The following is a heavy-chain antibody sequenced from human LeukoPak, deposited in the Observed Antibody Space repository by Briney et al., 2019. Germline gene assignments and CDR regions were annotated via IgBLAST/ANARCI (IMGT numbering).Heavy chain of an antibody. Sequence: GGPLKLSWAAFGFTFSSKAMSWVRKAQGKGRDGFSALSGSGGSTYYADSVKGRFTISRDNSKNTLYLQMNSLRAEDTAVYYCANGQDYGDYGTPLFDYWGQGTLVTVSS. J-gene: IGHJ4*02. CDR1: GFTFSSKA. D-gene: IGHD4-17*01. CDR2: LSGSGGST. V-gene: IGHV3-23*01. CDR3: ANGQDYGDYGTPLFDY.